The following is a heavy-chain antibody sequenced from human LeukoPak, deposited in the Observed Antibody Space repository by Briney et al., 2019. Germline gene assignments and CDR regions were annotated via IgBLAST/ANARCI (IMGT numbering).Heavy chain of an antibody. CDR2: INPSGGST. D-gene: IGHD5-12*01. J-gene: IGHJ3*02. CDR3: ARGGYSGYAMAMAVDAFDI. CDR1: GYTFTGYY. Sequence: GASVKVSCRASGYTFTGYYMHWVRQAPGQGLEWMGWINPSGGSTSYAQKFQGRVTMTRDTSTSTVYMELSSLRSEDTAVYYCARGGYSGYAMAMAVDAFDIWGQGTMVTVSS. V-gene: IGHV1-46*01.